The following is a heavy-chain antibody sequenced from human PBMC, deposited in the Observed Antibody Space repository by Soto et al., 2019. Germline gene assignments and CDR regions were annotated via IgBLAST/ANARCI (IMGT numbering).Heavy chain of an antibody. D-gene: IGHD3-16*01. CDR2: ISGFNGNT. J-gene: IGHJ4*02. V-gene: IGHV1-18*01. Sequence: ASVKVSCKASGYTFNFYGITWVRQAPGQGLEWMGWISGFNGNTNYAADLQGRVTMTTDTSTSTAYMELRGLRSDDTAVYHCARIGVSSGHESPDFDSWGQGTLVTVPQ. CDR3: ARIGVSSGHESPDFDS. CDR1: GYTFNFYG.